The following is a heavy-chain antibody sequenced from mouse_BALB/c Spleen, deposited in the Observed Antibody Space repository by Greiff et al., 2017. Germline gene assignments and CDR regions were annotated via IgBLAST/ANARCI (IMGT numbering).Heavy chain of an antibody. J-gene: IGHJ4*01. CDR2: IYPSDSYT. CDR1: GYTFTSYW. D-gene: IGHD4-1*01. CDR3: TRAGTGDYAMDY. Sequence: QVQLQQPGAELVRPGASVKLSCKASGYTFTSYWINWVKQRPGQGLEWIGNIYPSDSYTNYNQKFKDKATLTVDKSSSTAYMQLSSPTSEDSAVYYCTRAGTGDYAMDYWGQGTSVTVSS. V-gene: IGHV1-69*02.